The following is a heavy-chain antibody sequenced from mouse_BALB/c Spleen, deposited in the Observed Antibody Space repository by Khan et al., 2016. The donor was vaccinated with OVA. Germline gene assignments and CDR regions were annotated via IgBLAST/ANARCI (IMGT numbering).Heavy chain of an antibody. CDR1: GYSITSDYA. V-gene: IGHV3-2*02. D-gene: IGHD1-1*01. Sequence: EVQLQESGPGLVKPSQSLSLTCTVTGYSITSDYAWDWIRQFPGNKLEWLGYISYGGSTSYNPSLKSRISITRYTSKNQFFLPLNSVTTEDAATYYCARKNYYGYAMDYWGQGTSVTVSS. J-gene: IGHJ4*01. CDR2: ISYGGST. CDR3: ARKNYYGYAMDY.